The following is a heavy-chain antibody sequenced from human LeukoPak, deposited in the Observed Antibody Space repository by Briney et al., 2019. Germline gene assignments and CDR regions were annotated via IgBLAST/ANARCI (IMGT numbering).Heavy chain of an antibody. CDR1: GFIFSDYE. CDR3: ARGPRDPTEYCSRGACAPTYEV. V-gene: IGHV3-48*03. J-gene: IGHJ4*02. CDR2: ISSSGRKI. Sequence: QPGGSLRLSCAVSGFIFSDYEMNWVRQAPGKGLEWVSYISSSGRKIYYVDSVKGRFTIARDNAKNSLHLQMNSLRADNTAIYSCARGPRDPTEYCSRGACAPTYEVWGQGALVTVSS. D-gene: IGHD2-15*01.